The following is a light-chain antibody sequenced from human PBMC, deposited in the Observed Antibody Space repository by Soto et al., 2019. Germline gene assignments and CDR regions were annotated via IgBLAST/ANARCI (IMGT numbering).Light chain of an antibody. J-gene: IGKJ1*01. Sequence: EIGVRQSPATLAACSGEGITLSCRASQSVKNHLAWYQHKPGQAPRLLFYDASIRATGIPARFSAGGSGTEFTLVISRLHSEDSAVDYCQEYNAWPPGTFGQGTKVDIK. V-gene: IGKV3D-15*01. CDR1: QSVKNH. CDR3: QEYNAWPPGT. CDR2: DAS.